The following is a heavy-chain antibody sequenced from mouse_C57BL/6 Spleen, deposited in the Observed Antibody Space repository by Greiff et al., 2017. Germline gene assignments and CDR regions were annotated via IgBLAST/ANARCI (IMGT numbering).Heavy chain of an antibody. Sequence: VQLQQSGAELAKPGASVKLSCTASGYTFTSYWMHWVKQWPGQGLEWIGYINTSSGYPKYNQKFKDKVTLTAAKSSSTAYMQLSSLTYADAEVYYCARGGRDYWGQGTSVTVSS. CDR2: INTSSGYP. CDR1: GYTFTSYW. J-gene: IGHJ4*01. V-gene: IGHV1-7*01. CDR3: ARGGRDY.